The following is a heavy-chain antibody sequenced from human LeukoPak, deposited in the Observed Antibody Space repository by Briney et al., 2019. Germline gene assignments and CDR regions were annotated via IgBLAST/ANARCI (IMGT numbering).Heavy chain of an antibody. D-gene: IGHD2-21*02. CDR2: ISYDGSNK. CDR1: GFTFSSYA. V-gene: IGHV3-30*04. CDR3: ARDPYAYCGGDCHGYAFDI. Sequence: GGSLRLSCAASGFTFSSYAMHWVRQAPGKGLEWVAVISYDGSNKYYADSVKGRFTISRDNSKNTLYLQMNSLRAEDAAVYYCARDPYAYCGGDCHGYAFDIWGQGTMVTVSS. J-gene: IGHJ3*02.